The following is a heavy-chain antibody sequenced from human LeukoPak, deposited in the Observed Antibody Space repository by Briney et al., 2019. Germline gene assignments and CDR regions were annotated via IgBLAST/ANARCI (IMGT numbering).Heavy chain of an antibody. CDR2: IYPGDSDT. V-gene: IGHV5-51*01. Sequence: GESLKISCKGCGYSFTSYWIGWVRQMPGKGLEWMGIIYPGDSDTRYSPSFQGQVTISADKSISTAYLQWSSLKASDTAMYYCARIATMVRGVIIALDYWGQGILVTVSS. CDR1: GYSFTSYW. CDR3: ARIATMVRGVIIALDY. J-gene: IGHJ4*02. D-gene: IGHD3-10*01.